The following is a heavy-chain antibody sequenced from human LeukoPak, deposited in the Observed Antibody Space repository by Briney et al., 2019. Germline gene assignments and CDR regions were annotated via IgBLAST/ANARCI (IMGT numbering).Heavy chain of an antibody. CDR3: VRDMGYYDKV. D-gene: IGHD3-22*01. CDR2: INSDGSST. J-gene: IGHJ4*02. CDR1: GFTFSTYW. V-gene: IGHV3-74*01. Sequence: GGSLRLXCAASGFTFSTYWMHWVRQAPGKGRVWVSRINSDGSSTNYAESVKGRFTISRDTAKNTLYLQMNSLRAEDTAVYYCVRDMGYYDKVWGQGTLVTVSS.